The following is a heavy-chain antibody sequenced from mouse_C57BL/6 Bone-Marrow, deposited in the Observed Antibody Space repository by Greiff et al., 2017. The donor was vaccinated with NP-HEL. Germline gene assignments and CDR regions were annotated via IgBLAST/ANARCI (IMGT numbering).Heavy chain of an antibody. CDR3: ARDGGWLLRAWFAY. Sequence: EVQLVESGGGLVKPGGSLKLSCAASGFTFSSYAMSWVRQTPEKRLEWVATISDGGSYTYYPDNVKGRFTISRDNAKNNLYLQMSHLKSEDTAMYYCARDGGWLLRAWFAYWGQGTLVTVSA. J-gene: IGHJ3*01. D-gene: IGHD2-3*01. V-gene: IGHV5-4*01. CDR2: ISDGGSYT. CDR1: GFTFSSYA.